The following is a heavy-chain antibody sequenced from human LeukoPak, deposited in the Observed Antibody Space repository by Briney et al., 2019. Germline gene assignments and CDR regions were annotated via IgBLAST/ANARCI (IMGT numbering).Heavy chain of an antibody. CDR2: INHSGST. CDR1: GGSFSGYY. CDR3: ARETVGIDY. D-gene: IGHD4-23*01. V-gene: IGHV4-34*01. Sequence: PSETLSLTCAVYGGSFSGYYWSWIRQPPGKGLEWIGEINHSGSTNYNPSLKSRVTISVDTSKNQFSLKLSSVTAADTAVYYCARETVGIDYWGQGTLVTVSS. J-gene: IGHJ4*02.